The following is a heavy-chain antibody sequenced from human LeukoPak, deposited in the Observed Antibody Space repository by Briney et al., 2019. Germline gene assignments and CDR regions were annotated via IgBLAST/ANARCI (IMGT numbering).Heavy chain of an antibody. CDR2: ISGSGGST. D-gene: IGHD5-24*01. V-gene: IGHV3-23*01. CDR1: GFTFSSYA. CDR3: ANFAKGYNQPLGY. Sequence: AGGSLRLSCAASGFTFSSYAMSWVRQAPGKGLEWVSVISGSGGSTYYADSVKGRFTISRDNSKNTLYLQMNSLRAEDTAVYYCANFAKGYNQPLGYWGQGTLVTVSS. J-gene: IGHJ4*02.